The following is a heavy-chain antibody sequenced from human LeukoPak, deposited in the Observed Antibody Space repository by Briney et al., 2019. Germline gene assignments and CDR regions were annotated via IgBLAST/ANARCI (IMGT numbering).Heavy chain of an antibody. CDR2: IKTDGRTT. CDR1: GMTFSNHW. V-gene: IGHV3-74*01. CDR3: ARSSQADDY. J-gene: IGHJ4*02. D-gene: IGHD6-13*01. Sequence: GGSLRLSCAASGMTFSNHWMHWVRQAPGKGLVWVSLIKTDGRTTIYADSVKGGFTISRDDGKSTLYLQMDSMRAEDTGVYYCARSSQADDYWGQGTPVTVSS.